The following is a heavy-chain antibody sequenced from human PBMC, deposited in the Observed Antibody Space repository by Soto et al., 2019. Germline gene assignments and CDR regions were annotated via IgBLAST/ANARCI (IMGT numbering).Heavy chain of an antibody. CDR3: TREAVSGRTGFEY. J-gene: IGHJ4*02. CDR2: INAGNGNT. CDR1: RYTFTSYA. V-gene: IGHV1-3*01. D-gene: IGHD6-19*01. Sequence: GASVKVSCKASRYTFTSYAMHWVRQAPGQGLEWMGWINAGNGNTKYSQKFQGRVTMTTDTSTSTAYMELRSLRSDDTAVYYCTREAVSGRTGFEYWGQGTLVTVSS.